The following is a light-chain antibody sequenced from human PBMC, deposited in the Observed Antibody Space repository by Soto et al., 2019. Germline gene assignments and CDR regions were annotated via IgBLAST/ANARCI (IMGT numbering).Light chain of an antibody. CDR2: DAA. J-gene: IGKJ2*02. CDR1: QDIKNY. V-gene: IGKV1-33*01. CDR3: QQFDSVPCT. Sequence: IEMTQSPSALSASAGDRVTITCQASQDIKNYVIWYQQKPGRAPKLLIYDAASLGTGVSSRFSGRGSGTHFTLTISSLQPEDVATYYCQQFDSVPCTFGQGTKLDIK.